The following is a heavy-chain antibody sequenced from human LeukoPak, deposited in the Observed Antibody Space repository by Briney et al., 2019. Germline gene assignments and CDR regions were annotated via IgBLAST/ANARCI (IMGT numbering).Heavy chain of an antibody. V-gene: IGHV3-21*01. CDR3: ARQGLYDILTGYYPPALDY. D-gene: IGHD3-9*01. CDR2: ISSSSSYI. J-gene: IGHJ4*02. CDR1: GFTFSSYS. Sequence: GGSLRLSCAASGFTFSSYSMNWVRQAPGKGLEWVSSISSSSSYIYYADSVKGRFTISRDNAKNTLYLQMNSLRAEDTAVYYCARQGLYDILTGYYPPALDYWGQGTLVTVSS.